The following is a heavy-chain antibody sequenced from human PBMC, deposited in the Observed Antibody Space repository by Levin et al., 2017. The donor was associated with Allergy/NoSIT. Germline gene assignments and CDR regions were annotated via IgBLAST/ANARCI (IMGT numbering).Heavy chain of an antibody. Sequence: SQTLSLTCAISGDSVSSNSAAWHWIRQSPSRGLEWLGRTLYRSKWYNDYAVAVKSRITINPDTSKNQFSLQLNSVTPEDTAVYYCARAYWAAYRIGMDVWGQGTTVTVSS. V-gene: IGHV6-1*01. D-gene: IGHD2-8*02. CDR1: GDSVSSNSAA. CDR2: TLYRSKWYN. J-gene: IGHJ6*02. CDR3: ARAYWAAYRIGMDV.